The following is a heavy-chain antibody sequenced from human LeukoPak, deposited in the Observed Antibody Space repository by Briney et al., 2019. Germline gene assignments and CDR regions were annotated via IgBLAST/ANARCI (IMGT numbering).Heavy chain of an antibody. D-gene: IGHD3-22*01. Sequence: SETLSLTCTVSAGSINSGDYYWSWIRQPAGKGLEWIGRICSPGTNYNYNPSLKSRVTISIDTSKNQFSPKLTSVTAADTAVYYCARGIGTSYDSSRDAFDIWGQGTMVTVSS. V-gene: IGHV4-61*02. CDR3: ARGIGTSYDSSRDAFDI. J-gene: IGHJ3*02. CDR2: ICSPGTN. CDR1: AGSINSGDYY.